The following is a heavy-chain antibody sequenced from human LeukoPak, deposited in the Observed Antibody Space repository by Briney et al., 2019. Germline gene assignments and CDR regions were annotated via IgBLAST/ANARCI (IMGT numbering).Heavy chain of an antibody. Sequence: PGGSLRLSCAASGFTFSNYGMCWVRPAPGKGLEWVSLISGDGGNTYYPDSVQGRFTISRDNSKNTVYLQMNSLRAEDTALYYCAPDLRGSASSLDDWGQGTLVTVSS. CDR1: GFTFSNYG. J-gene: IGHJ4*02. CDR3: APDLRGSASSLDD. CDR2: ISGDGGNT. V-gene: IGHV3-23*01. D-gene: IGHD6-25*01.